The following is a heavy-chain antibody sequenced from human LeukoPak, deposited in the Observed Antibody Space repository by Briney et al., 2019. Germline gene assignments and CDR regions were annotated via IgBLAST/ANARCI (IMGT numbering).Heavy chain of an antibody. Sequence: GGSLRLSCAVSGITLSNYGMSCVRQAPGKGLEWVAGISGSGGGTNYADSVKGRFTISRDNPKNTLHLQMNSLRAEDTAVYFCAKRGVVIRVILVGFHKEAYYFDSWGQGALVTVSS. J-gene: IGHJ4*02. V-gene: IGHV3-23*01. CDR2: ISGSGGGT. CDR3: AKRGVVIRVILVGFHKEAYYFDS. CDR1: GITLSNYG. D-gene: IGHD3-22*01.